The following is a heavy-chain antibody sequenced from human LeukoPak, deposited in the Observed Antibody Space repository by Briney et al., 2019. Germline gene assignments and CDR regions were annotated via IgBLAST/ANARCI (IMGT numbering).Heavy chain of an antibody. CDR3: AREPLDY. J-gene: IGHJ4*02. CDR1: GFPFSSYW. V-gene: IGHV3-48*02. Sequence: GGSLRLSCAASGFPFSSYWMAWVRQAPGKGLEWVSYIGSTSSPVYYADSVKGRFTITRDNAKNSLYLQMNSLRDEDTAVYYCAREPLDYWGQGTLVTVSS. CDR2: IGSTSSPV.